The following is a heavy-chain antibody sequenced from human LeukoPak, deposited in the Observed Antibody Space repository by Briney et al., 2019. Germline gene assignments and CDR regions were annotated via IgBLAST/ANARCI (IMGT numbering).Heavy chain of an antibody. CDR2: IYYSGST. D-gene: IGHD3-22*01. CDR1: SGSISSSSYY. Sequence: SETLSLTCTISSGSISSSSYYWGWIRQPPGKGLEWIADIYYSGSTYYNPSLKSRVSISIDTSNNHFSLRLRSVSAADTALYSCTRRRYYDSTGYLDWGEGTLVTVSS. J-gene: IGHJ4*02. CDR3: TRRRYYDSTGYLD. V-gene: IGHV4-39*02.